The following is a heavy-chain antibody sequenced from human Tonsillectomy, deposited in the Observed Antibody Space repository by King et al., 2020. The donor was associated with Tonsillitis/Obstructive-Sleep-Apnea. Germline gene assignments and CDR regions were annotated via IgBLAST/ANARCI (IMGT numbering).Heavy chain of an antibody. D-gene: IGHD3-10*01. Sequence: VQLVESGGGKIQPGGSLRLSCEASGFAVNNYYMNWVRQAPGEGLEWVSVLYSGGSTYYADSVKGRFTVSRDDSRNTLFLQLNSLRLNDTAVYFCARAEVPVVIDSWGQGILVTVSS. CDR1: GFAVNNYY. CDR2: LYSGGST. CDR3: ARAEVPVVIDS. J-gene: IGHJ4*02. V-gene: IGHV3-53*01.